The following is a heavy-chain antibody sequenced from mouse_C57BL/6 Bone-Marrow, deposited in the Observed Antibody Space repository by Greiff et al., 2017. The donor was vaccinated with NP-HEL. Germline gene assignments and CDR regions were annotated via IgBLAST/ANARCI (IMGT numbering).Heavy chain of an antibody. D-gene: IGHD1-1*01. V-gene: IGHV1-19*01. CDR1: GYTFTDYY. Sequence: EVQLQQSGPVLVKPWASVKMSCKASGYTFTDYYLNWVKQSHGKSLEWIGVINPYNGGTSYNQKLKGKVTFTLDNSSSTTYMGLNSLTSEDSAVSYCASGIYYYGNPYFDCWGKGTTLTVSS. J-gene: IGHJ2*01. CDR3: ASGIYYYGNPYFDC. CDR2: INPYNGGT.